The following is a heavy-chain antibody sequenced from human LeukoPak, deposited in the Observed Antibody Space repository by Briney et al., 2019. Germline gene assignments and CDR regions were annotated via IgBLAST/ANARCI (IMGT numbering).Heavy chain of an antibody. CDR1: GGSMSSYY. Sequence: PSETLSLTCTVSGGSMSSYYWSWIRQPPGKGLEWIGYIYYSGSTNYNPSLKSRVTISVDTSKNQFSLKLSSVTAADTAVYYCARGYSSGWYVYYFDYWGQGTLVTVSS. V-gene: IGHV4-59*12. J-gene: IGHJ4*02. D-gene: IGHD6-19*01. CDR3: ARGYSSGWYVYYFDY. CDR2: IYYSGST.